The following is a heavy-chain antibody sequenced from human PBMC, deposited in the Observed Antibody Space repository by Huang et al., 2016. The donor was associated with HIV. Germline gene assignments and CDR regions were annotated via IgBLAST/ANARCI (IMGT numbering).Heavy chain of an antibody. Sequence: QITLKESGPTLVKPTQTLTLTCTFSGFSPTSSGVAVGWIRQPPGKALEWLALIYWDNEELCSPSLNTRLTITKDTPKNEVVLTMTNMDPVDTATYYCVHRLRYGKWYVDYWGQGVLVTVSS. CDR2: IYWDNEE. V-gene: IGHV2-5*02. CDR1: GFSPTSSGVA. D-gene: IGHD6-13*01. CDR3: VHRLRYGKWYVDY. J-gene: IGHJ4*02.